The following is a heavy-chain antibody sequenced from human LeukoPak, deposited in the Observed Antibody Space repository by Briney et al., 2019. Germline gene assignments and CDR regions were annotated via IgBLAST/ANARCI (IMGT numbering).Heavy chain of an antibody. D-gene: IGHD2-2*01. V-gene: IGHV1-69*13. Sequence: SVKVSCKASGGTFSSYAISRVRQAPGQGLEWMGGIIPIFGTANYAQKFQGRVTITADESTSTAYMELSSLRSEDTAVYYCARGPHIVVVPAAIEYYFDYWGQGTLVTVSS. CDR1: GGTFSSYA. CDR2: IIPIFGTA. CDR3: ARGPHIVVVPAAIEYYFDY. J-gene: IGHJ4*02.